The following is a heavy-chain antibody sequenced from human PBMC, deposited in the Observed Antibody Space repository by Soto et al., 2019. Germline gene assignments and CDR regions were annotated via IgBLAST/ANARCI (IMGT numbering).Heavy chain of an antibody. D-gene: IGHD2-15*01. J-gene: IGHJ5*02. CDR1: GYTFTRYT. CDR2: INPDNGNT. Sequence: AASVKVSCKASGYTFTRYTMNWVRQAPGQRLEWMGWINPDNGNTKSSQKFQDRVIITRDTSASTAYMDLSSLRSGDTAVYYCARGIATGQLDPWGQGTLVTVSS. CDR3: ARGIATGQLDP. V-gene: IGHV1-3*01.